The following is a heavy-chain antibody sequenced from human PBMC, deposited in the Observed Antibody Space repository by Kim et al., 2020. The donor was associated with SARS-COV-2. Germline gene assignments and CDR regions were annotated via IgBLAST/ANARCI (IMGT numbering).Heavy chain of an antibody. J-gene: IGHJ4*02. CDR2: IKQDGSEK. CDR3: TRGTVVGTREPDY. Sequence: GGSLRLSCAASGFTFSTYWMTWVRQAPGKGLAWVASIKQDGSEKYPVDSVKGRFTISRDNAKNSLYLQMNGLRADDTAVYYCTRGTVVGTREPDYWGQGTLVPVSS. V-gene: IGHV3-7*01. CDR1: GFTFSTYW. D-gene: IGHD6-13*01.